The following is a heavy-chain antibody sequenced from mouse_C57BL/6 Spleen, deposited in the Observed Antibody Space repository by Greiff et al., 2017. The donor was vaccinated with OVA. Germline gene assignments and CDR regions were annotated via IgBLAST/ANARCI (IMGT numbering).Heavy chain of an antibody. Sequence: VQLQQSGPELVKPGASVKIPCKASGYTFTDYNMDWVKQSHGKSLEWIGDINPNNGGTIYNQKFKGKATLTVDKSSSTAYMELRSLTSEDTAVYYCARGIYYGYPWFAYWGQGTLVTVSA. CDR1: GYTFTDYN. V-gene: IGHV1-18*01. J-gene: IGHJ3*01. CDR2: INPNNGGT. D-gene: IGHD2-2*01. CDR3: ARGIYYGYPWFAY.